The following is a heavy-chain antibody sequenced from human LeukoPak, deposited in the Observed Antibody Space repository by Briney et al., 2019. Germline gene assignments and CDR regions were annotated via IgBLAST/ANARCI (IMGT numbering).Heavy chain of an antibody. J-gene: IGHJ3*02. D-gene: IGHD3-22*01. CDR3: ARDYYDSSGYKGGAFDI. V-gene: IGHV3-66*01. CDR2: MYTGGST. CDR1: GLTFSDYY. Sequence: GGSLRLSCAASGLTFSDYYMSWIRQAPGMGLEWVSVMYTGGSTFYADFVEGRFTVSRDSSKNTLYLPMNSLRAEDTAVYYCARDYYDSSGYKGGAFDIWGQGTTVTVSS.